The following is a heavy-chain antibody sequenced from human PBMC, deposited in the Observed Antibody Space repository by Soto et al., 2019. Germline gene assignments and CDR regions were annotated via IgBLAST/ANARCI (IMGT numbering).Heavy chain of an antibody. Sequence: PGGSLRLSCAASGFTFSGSAMHWVRQASGKGLEWVGRIRSKGNNYATAFAASVKGRFTISRDDSENTAYLQMNSLKIEDTAVYYCTRWAHSFVYYFDYWGQETLVTVPS. D-gene: IGHD5-18*01. CDR3: TRWAHSFVYYFDY. V-gene: IGHV3-73*01. CDR1: GFTFSGSA. CDR2: IRSKGNNYAT. J-gene: IGHJ4*02.